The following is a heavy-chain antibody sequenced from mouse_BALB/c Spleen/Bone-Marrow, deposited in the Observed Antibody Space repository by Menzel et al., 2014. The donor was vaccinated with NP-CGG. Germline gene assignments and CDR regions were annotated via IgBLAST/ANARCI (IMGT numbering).Heavy chain of an antibody. D-gene: IGHD1-1*01. V-gene: IGHV1-5*01. CDR1: GYSFTSYW. Sequence: VQLKESGTVLARPGASVKMSCKASGYSFTSYWMYWIKQRPGQGLERIGAIYPGNSGTSYNQNFKGKAKLTAVTSASTAYMELSSLTNEDSAVYYCTRSITTAVEFDYWGQGTSLTVSS. CDR3: TRSITTAVEFDY. CDR2: IYPGNSGT. J-gene: IGHJ2*03.